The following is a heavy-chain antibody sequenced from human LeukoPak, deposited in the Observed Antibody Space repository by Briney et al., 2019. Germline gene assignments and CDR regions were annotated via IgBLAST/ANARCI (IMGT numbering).Heavy chain of an antibody. CDR1: GYTFTGHY. Sequence: ASVKVSCKASGYTFTGHYIYWVRQAPGQGLEWMGWINPDSGGTNYAQKFQGRVTMTRDTSISTAYMELSRLRSDDTAVYYCARDRPAARNWFDPWGQGTLVTVSS. CDR2: INPDSGGT. J-gene: IGHJ5*02. CDR3: ARDRPAARNWFDP. D-gene: IGHD6-6*01. V-gene: IGHV1-2*02.